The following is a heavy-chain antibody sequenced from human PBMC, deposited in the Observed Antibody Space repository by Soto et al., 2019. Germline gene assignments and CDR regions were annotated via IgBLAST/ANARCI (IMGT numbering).Heavy chain of an antibody. CDR1: GYTFTSYG. V-gene: IGHV1-18*01. CDR3: AARSPAFDY. CDR2: ISTYKGNK. J-gene: IGHJ4*02. Sequence: QVQLVQSGPEVKKPGASVKVSCKTSGYTFTSYGIGWVRQAPGQGLEGLGWISTYKGNKNYAQKFQGRVTMTTDTTTSKAYMELRSLRSDDTAVYYCAARSPAFDYWGQGTLVTVSS.